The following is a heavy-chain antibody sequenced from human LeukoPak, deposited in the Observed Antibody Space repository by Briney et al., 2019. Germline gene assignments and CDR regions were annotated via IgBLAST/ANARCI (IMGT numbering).Heavy chain of an antibody. V-gene: IGHV1-69*01. J-gene: IGHJ4*02. Sequence: SVKPSCKASGGTFSSYAISWVRQAPGQGLEWMGGIIPICGTANYAQKFQGRVTITADESTSTAYMELSSLRSEGTAVYYCARGSQGFLDYWGQGTPVSVSS. CDR2: IIPICGTA. CDR1: GGTFSSYA. CDR3: ARGSQGFLDY.